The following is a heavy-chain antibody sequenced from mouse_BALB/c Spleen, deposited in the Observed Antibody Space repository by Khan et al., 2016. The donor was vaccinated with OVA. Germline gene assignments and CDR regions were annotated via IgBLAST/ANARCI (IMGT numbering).Heavy chain of an antibody. J-gene: IGHJ1*01. D-gene: IGHD1-1*01. V-gene: IGHV5-9-1*01. Sequence: EVMLVESGGGLVKPGGSLKLSCAASGFTFSSYAMSWVRQTPEKRLDWVATISSGGDYTYYPASVKGRFPLSRDNAKNTLYLQMSSLRSEDTAMYYCARPPITTVVATSYWFVDVWGAGTTVTVSS. CDR2: ISSGGDYT. CDR1: GFTFSSYA. CDR3: ARPPITTVVATSYWFVDV.